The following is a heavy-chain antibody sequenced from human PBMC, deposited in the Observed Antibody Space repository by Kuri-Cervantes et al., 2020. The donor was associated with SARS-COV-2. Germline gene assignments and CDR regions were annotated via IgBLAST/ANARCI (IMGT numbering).Heavy chain of an antibody. CDR3: ARAYGFLRYIYYMDV. J-gene: IGHJ6*03. V-gene: IGHV4-61*01. CDR2: VNHRGST. CDR1: GVPVTGGTYY. D-gene: IGHD4-17*01. Sequence: SETLSLTCAVSGVPVTGGTYYWNWIRQTPGKGLEWIGEVNHRGSTNYNPSLKSRVTISVDTSSKQFSLNLSSVTTADTAVYYCARAYGFLRYIYYMDVWGRGTTVTVSS.